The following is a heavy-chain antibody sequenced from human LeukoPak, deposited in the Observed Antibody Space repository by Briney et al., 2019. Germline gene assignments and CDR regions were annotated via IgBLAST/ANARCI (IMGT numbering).Heavy chain of an antibody. V-gene: IGHV3-7*04. CDR3: ARGRIMITFGGVIADIFFDY. CDR2: IKQDRSEK. CDR1: GFTFSSYW. D-gene: IGHD3-16*02. J-gene: IGHJ4*02. Sequence: GGSLRLSCAASGFTFSSYWMSWVRQAPGKGLEWVANIKQDRSEKYYVDSVKGRFTISRDNAKNSLYLQMNSLRAEDTAVYYCARGRIMITFGGVIADIFFDYWGQGTLVTVSS.